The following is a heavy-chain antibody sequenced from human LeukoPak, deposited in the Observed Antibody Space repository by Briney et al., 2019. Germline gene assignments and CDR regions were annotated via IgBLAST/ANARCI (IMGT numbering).Heavy chain of an antibody. CDR3: AKDPHIVVVVAATYFDY. Sequence: GGSLRLSCAASGFTFSSYAMSWVRQAPGKGLEWVSAISGSGGSTYYADSVKGRFTISRDNSKNTLYLQMNSLRAEDTAVYYCAKDPHIVVVVAATYFDYWGQGTLVTVSS. D-gene: IGHD2-15*01. J-gene: IGHJ4*02. CDR2: ISGSGGST. CDR1: GFTFSSYA. V-gene: IGHV3-23*01.